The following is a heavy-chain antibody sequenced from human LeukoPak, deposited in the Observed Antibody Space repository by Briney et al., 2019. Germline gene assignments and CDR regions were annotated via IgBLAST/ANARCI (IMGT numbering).Heavy chain of an antibody. D-gene: IGHD6-19*01. CDR3: AGDRYSSGWSNDFDY. Sequence: GGSLRLSCAASGFTFSSYGMHWVRQAPGKGLEWVAVIWYDGSNKYYADSVKGRFTISRDNSKNTLYLQMNSLRAEDTAVYYCAGDRYSSGWSNDFDYWGQGTLVTVSS. V-gene: IGHV3-33*01. CDR1: GFTFSSYG. CDR2: IWYDGSNK. J-gene: IGHJ4*02.